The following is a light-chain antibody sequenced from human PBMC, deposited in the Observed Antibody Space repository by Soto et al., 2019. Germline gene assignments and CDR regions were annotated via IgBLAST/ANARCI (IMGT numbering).Light chain of an antibody. J-gene: IGKJ5*01. V-gene: IGKV3-20*01. CDR3: QQYGSSPIT. CDR2: STS. Sequence: EIVLTQSPGTMSLSPGERATLSCRASQKISTSYLAWYQQKVGQAPSLLIYSTSGRATGIPDRFSGSGSGTDFTLTISRLEPEDFAIYYCQQYGSSPITFGQGTRLEI. CDR1: QKISTSY.